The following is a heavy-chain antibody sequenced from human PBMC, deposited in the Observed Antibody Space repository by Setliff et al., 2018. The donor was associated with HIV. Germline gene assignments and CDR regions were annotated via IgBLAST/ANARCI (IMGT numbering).Heavy chain of an antibody. Sequence: SETLSLTCTVSGGSMSPYYWSWIRQPPGKGLEWIGYIFSSGSTNYNPSLKSRVTISVNTSKNQFSLRLSSVTAADTAMYYCARHVGISIGGTRGDFDCWGQGTLVTVSS. CDR3: ARHVGISIGGTRGDFDC. J-gene: IGHJ4*02. CDR1: GGSMSPYY. CDR2: IFSSGST. D-gene: IGHD6-13*01. V-gene: IGHV4-4*09.